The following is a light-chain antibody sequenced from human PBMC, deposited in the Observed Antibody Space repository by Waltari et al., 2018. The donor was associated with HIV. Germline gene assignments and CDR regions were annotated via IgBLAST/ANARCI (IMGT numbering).Light chain of an antibody. CDR1: SSNIADNY. J-gene: IGLJ3*02. V-gene: IGLV1-51*01. CDR2: LYG. CDR3: ATWDHSLDGVV. Sequence: QSVLTQPPSVSAAPGQKVSISCSGSSSNIADNYVSWYKRLPGAGPKLLTDLYGGLPSGTPGRSSASNSGTSATLVITGVQTEDEGDYFCATWDHSLDGVVFGGGTTLSVL.